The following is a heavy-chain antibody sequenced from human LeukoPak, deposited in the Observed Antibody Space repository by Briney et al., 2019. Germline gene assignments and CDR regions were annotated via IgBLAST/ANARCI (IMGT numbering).Heavy chain of an antibody. D-gene: IGHD2-2*01. CDR3: ARDPVVVVPHSAFDI. V-gene: IGHV4-30-4*08. J-gene: IGHJ3*02. Sequence: PSETLSLTCTVSGGSISSGDYYWSWIRQPPGKGLEWIGYIYYSGSTYYNPSLKSRVTISVDTSKNQFSLKLSSVTAADTAVYYCARDPVVVVPHSAFDIWGQGTMVTVPS. CDR1: GGSISSGDYY. CDR2: IYYSGST.